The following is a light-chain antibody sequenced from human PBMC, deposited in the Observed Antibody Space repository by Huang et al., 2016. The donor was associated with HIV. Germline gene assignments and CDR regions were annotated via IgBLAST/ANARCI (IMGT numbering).Light chain of an antibody. J-gene: IGKJ1*01. CDR2: KIS. CDR3: QYGET. CDR1: QNSSSW. Sequence: DIQLTQSPSTLSASVGDRLTTTCRASQNSSSWLAWYQQKPGTSPKLLIYKISSLESGVPSRFSGSCSGTKFTLTINSLQPDDIGTYYCQYGETFGQGSKVEVK. V-gene: IGKV1-5*03.